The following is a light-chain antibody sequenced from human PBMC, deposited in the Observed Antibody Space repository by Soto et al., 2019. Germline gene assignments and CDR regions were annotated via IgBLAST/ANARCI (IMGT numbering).Light chain of an antibody. J-gene: IGLJ1*01. CDR2: EVT. CDR3: SSYTSSSTRV. CDR1: SSVVGGYNY. Sequence: QSALAQPASVSGSPGQSIAISCTGSSSVVGGYNYVSWYQQHPGKAPQLIIYEVTNRPSGVSNRFSGSKSGNTASLTISGLQAEDEADYYCSSYTSSSTRVFGTGTKVTVL. V-gene: IGLV2-14*01.